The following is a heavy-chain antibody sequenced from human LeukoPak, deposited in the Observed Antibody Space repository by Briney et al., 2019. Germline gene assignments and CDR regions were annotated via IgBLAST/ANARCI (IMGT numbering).Heavy chain of an antibody. V-gene: IGHV4-59*08. J-gene: IGHJ3*02. CDR2: IYYSGST. CDR3: ARLPDMYYDILTGPYAFDI. CDR1: GGSISSYY. Sequence: PSETLSLTCTVSGGSISSYYWSWIRQPPGKGLEWIGYIYYSGSTNYNPSLKRRVTISADTSKNQFSLQLSSVTAADTAVYYCARLPDMYYDILTGPYAFDICGQGTMVTVSS. D-gene: IGHD3-9*01.